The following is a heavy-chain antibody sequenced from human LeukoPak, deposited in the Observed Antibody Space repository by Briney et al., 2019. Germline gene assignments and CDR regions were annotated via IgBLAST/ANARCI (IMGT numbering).Heavy chain of an antibody. D-gene: IGHD5-12*01. CDR3: AIGLGYREDHDAFDI. Sequence: SGESLKISCKGSGYSFTSYWIGWVRQMPGKGLEWMGIIYPGDSDTRYSPSFQGQVTISADKSISTAYLQWSSLKASDTAMYYCAIGLGYREDHDAFDIWGQGTMVTVSS. CDR2: IYPGDSDT. CDR1: GYSFTSYW. V-gene: IGHV5-51*01. J-gene: IGHJ3*02.